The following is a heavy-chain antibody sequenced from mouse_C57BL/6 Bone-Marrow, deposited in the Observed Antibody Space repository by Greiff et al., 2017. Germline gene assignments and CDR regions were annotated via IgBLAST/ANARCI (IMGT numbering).Heavy chain of an antibody. CDR3: ARHTTNWDDPLYYFDY. V-gene: IGHV5-6*01. J-gene: IGHJ2*01. Sequence: EVQVVESGGDLVKPGGSLKLSCAASGFTFSSYGMSWVRQTPDKRLEWVATISSGGSYTYYPDSVKGRFTISRDNAKNTLYLQMSSLKSEDTAMYYCARHTTNWDDPLYYFDYWGQGTTLTVSS. CDR2: ISSGGSYT. CDR1: GFTFSSYG. D-gene: IGHD4-1*02.